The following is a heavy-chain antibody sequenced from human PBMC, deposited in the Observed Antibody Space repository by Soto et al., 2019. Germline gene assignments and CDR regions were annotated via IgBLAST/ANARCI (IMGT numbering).Heavy chain of an antibody. J-gene: IGHJ4*02. CDR2: INPNSGGT. D-gene: IGHD3-3*01. CDR3: ARDLAELRFLEWPLYSSDY. Sequence: ASVKVSCKASGYTFTSYYMHWVRQAPGQGLEWMGWINPNSGGTNYAQKFQGWVTMTRDTSTSTAYMELSRLRSDDTAVYYCARDLAELRFLEWPLYSSDYWGQGPLVTLSS. CDR1: GYTFTSYY. V-gene: IGHV1-2*04.